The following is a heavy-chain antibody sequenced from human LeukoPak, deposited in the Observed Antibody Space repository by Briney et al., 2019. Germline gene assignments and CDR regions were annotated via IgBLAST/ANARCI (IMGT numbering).Heavy chain of an antibody. D-gene: IGHD3-3*01. J-gene: IGHJ4*02. CDR3: ARGYYDFWSGYYNQGYYFDY. CDR2: INHSGST. V-gene: IGHV4-34*01. Sequence: PSETLSLTCAVYGGSFSGYYWSRIRQPPGKGLEWIGEINHSGSTNYNPSLKSRVTISVDTSKNQFSLKLSSVSAADTAVYYCARGYYDFWSGYYNQGYYFDYWGQGTLVTVSS. CDR1: GGSFSGYY.